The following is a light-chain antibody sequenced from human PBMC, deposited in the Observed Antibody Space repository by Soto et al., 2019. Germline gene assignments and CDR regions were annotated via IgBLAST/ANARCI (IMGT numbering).Light chain of an antibody. CDR3: QQYNSYLWT. Sequence: DVQITQSPSTLSASVGDRVTITCRASQSISSWLAWYQQKPGKAPKLLIYDASSLESGVPSRFSGSGSGTEFTLTISSLQPDDFATYYCQQYNSYLWTCGQGTKWIS. CDR2: DAS. V-gene: IGKV1-5*01. CDR1: QSISSW. J-gene: IGKJ1*01.